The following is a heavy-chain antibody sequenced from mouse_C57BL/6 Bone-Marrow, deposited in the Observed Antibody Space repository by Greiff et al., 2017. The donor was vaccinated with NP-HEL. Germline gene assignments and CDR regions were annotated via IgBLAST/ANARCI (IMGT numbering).Heavy chain of an antibody. J-gene: IGHJ2*01. CDR3: ARGGYYFDD. Sequence: QVQLQQPGAELVKPGASVKMSCKASGYTFTSYWITWVKQRPGQGLEWIGDFYPGSGSTNYNEKFKSKATLTVDTSTSAAYMQLSSLTSEDSAVYYCARGGYYFDDWGQGTTLTVSS. V-gene: IGHV1-55*01. CDR2: FYPGSGST. CDR1: GYTFTSYW.